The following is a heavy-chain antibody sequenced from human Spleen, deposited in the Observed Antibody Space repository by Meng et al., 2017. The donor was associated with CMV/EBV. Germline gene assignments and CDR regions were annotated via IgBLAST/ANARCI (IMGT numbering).Heavy chain of an antibody. Sequence: GESLKISCAASGFTFSSYAMSWVRQAPGKGLEWVSGISTGHFDYDADSVKGRFIISRDNSGKTLYLQMNRLRVEDTAIYYCVRFPGDLAPGRPYFFDYWGRGTLVTVSS. D-gene: IGHD3-10*01. V-gene: IGHV3-23*01. CDR2: ISTGHFD. J-gene: IGHJ4*02. CDR1: GFTFSSYA. CDR3: VRFPGDLAPGRPYFFDY.